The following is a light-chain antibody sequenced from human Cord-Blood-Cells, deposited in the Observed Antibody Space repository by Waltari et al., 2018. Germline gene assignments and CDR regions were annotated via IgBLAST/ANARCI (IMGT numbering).Light chain of an antibody. CDR3: SSYTSSSTYV. V-gene: IGLV2-14*01. CDR2: DVS. J-gene: IGLJ1*01. Sequence: QSALPQPASVSGSLGQSITISCTGTSSDVGVFNYFSWYQQHPGKAPKLMIYDVSNRPSGVSNRFSGSKSGNTASLTISGLQAEDETDYYCSSYTSSSTYVFGTGTKVTVL. CDR1: SSDVGVFNY.